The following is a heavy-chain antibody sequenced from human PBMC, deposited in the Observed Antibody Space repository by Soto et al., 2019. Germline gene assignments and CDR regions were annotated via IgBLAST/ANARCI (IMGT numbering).Heavy chain of an antibody. CDR1: GFSFSSYS. Sequence: EVQLVESGGGLVQPGQSLRVSCAASGFSFSSYSMNWVRQAPGKGLEWISYISSSKTYIWYADSVKGRFTISSDNAKNSLSLQMNSMRDEDTAVYYCVRDSGWAFDIWGLGTMVTVSS. J-gene: IGHJ3*02. D-gene: IGHD6-19*01. CDR2: ISSSKTYI. CDR3: VRDSGWAFDI. V-gene: IGHV3-48*02.